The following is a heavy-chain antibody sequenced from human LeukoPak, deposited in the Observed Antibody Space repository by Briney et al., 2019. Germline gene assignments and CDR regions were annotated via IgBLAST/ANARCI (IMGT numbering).Heavy chain of an antibody. D-gene: IGHD4-23*01. V-gene: IGHV4-59*12. CDR1: GGSISSYY. J-gene: IGHJ5*02. CDR3: ARDTAVGWFDP. CDR2: IYYSGST. Sequence: PSETLSLTCTVSGGSISSYYWSWIRQPPGKGLEWIGYIYYSGSTNYNPSLKSRVTMSVDTSKNQFSLKLSSVTAADTAVYYCARDTAVGWFDPWGQGTLVTVSS.